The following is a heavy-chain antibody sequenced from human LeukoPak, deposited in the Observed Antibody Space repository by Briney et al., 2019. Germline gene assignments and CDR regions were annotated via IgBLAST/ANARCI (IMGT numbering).Heavy chain of an antibody. CDR2: IYYSGST. CDR1: GGSISSSNW. J-gene: IGHJ4*02. Sequence: PSGTLSLTCAVSGGSISSSNWWSWVRPPPGKGLEWIGYIYYSGSTNYNPSLKSRVTISVDTSKNQFSLKLSSVTAADTAVYYCAREAHYGDYLIDYWGQGTLVTVSS. CDR3: AREAHYGDYLIDY. V-gene: IGHV4-4*02. D-gene: IGHD4-17*01.